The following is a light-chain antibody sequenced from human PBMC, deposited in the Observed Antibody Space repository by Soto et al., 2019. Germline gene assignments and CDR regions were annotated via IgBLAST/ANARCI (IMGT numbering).Light chain of an antibody. J-gene: IGLJ1*01. CDR3: ASYTTRSTYV. Sequence: QSVLTQPASVSGSPGQSIAISCTGTSSDVGGYSYVSWYQQQPGKAPKLVISDVSNRPSGVSDRFSCSKSGNTASLTISGLQTEDEADYYCASYTTRSTYVFGTGTKVTVL. CDR2: DVS. V-gene: IGLV2-14*01. CDR1: SSDVGGYSY.